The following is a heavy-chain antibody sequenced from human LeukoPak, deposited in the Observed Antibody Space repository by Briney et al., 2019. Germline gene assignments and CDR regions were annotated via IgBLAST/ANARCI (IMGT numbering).Heavy chain of an antibody. V-gene: IGHV4-59*08. CDR1: GGSFSGYY. CDR3: ARFSGDAFDI. CDR2: IYYSGST. D-gene: IGHD1-26*01. Sequence: SETLSLTCAVYGGSFSGYYWSWIRQPPGKGLEWIGYIYYSGSTNYNPSLKSRVTISVDTSKNQFSLKLSSVTAADTAVYYCARFSGDAFDIWGQGTMVTVTS. J-gene: IGHJ3*02.